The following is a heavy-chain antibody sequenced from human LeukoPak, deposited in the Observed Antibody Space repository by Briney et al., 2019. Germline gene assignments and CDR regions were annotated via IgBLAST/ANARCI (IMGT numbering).Heavy chain of an antibody. CDR2: IYSSGST. Sequence: SETLSLTCTVSGGSISSGNYYWSWIRQPAGKGLEWIGRIYSSGSTNYTPSLRSRVTISVDTSKNQFSLRLSSVTAADTAVYYCARTTEGGYTYDYFYYYYRDVWGKGTTVTISS. V-gene: IGHV4-61*02. D-gene: IGHD5-18*01. CDR3: ARTTEGGYTYDYFYYYYRDV. J-gene: IGHJ6*03. CDR1: GGSISSGNYY.